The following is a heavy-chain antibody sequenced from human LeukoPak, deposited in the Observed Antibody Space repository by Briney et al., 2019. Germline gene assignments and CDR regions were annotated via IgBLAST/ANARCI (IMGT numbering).Heavy chain of an antibody. CDR2: INHSGST. J-gene: IGHJ4*02. CDR1: GGSFSGYY. D-gene: IGHD1-26*01. Sequence: SETLSLTCAVYGGSFSGYYWSWIRQPPGKGLEWIGEINHSGSTNYNPSLKSRVTISVDTSKNQFSLRLSSVTAADTAMYYCARGYRVVGAARPLYYFDYWGQGTLVTVSS. V-gene: IGHV4-34*01. CDR3: ARGYRVVGAARPLYYFDY.